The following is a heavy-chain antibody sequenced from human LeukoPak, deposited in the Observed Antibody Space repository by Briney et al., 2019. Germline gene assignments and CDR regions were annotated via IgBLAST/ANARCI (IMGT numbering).Heavy chain of an antibody. J-gene: IGHJ4*02. D-gene: IGHD1-26*01. Sequence: PSETLSLTCTVSGGSISSYYWSWIRQPPGKGLEWIGYIYYSGSTNYNPSLKSRVTISVDTSKNQFSLKLSSVTAADTAVYYCARGGVAGATKEIDYWGQGTLVTVSS. CDR2: IYYSGST. V-gene: IGHV4-59*01. CDR3: ARGGVAGATKEIDY. CDR1: GGSISSYY.